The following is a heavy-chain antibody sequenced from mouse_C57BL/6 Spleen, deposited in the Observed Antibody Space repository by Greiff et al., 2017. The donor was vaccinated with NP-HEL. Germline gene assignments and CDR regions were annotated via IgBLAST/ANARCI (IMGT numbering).Heavy chain of an antibody. Sequence: VQLQQSGAELVMPGASVKLSCKASGYTFTSYWMHWVKQRPGQGLEWIGEIDPSDSYTNYNQKFKGKSTLTVDKSSSTAYMQLSSLTSEDSAVYYCARETAQATSYFDYWGQGTTLTVSS. CDR2: IDPSDSYT. J-gene: IGHJ2*01. CDR3: ARETAQATSYFDY. CDR1: GYTFTSYW. D-gene: IGHD3-2*02. V-gene: IGHV1-69*01.